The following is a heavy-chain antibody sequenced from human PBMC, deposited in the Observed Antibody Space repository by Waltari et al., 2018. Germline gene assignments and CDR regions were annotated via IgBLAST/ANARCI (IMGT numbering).Heavy chain of an antibody. V-gene: IGHV3-13*01. CDR2: IGTAGDT. D-gene: IGHD6-13*01. CDR3: AKDIRPSSSSWYPSVDY. J-gene: IGHJ4*02. CDR1: GLPFSSTD. Sequence: EVQLVESGGGLVRLGGSWSFSGAAPGLPFSSTDMPGVRQATGKGLEWVKAIGTAGDTYYPGSVKGRFTISRENAKNSLYLQMNSLRAEDMALYYCAKDIRPSSSSWYPSVDYWGQGTLVTVSS.